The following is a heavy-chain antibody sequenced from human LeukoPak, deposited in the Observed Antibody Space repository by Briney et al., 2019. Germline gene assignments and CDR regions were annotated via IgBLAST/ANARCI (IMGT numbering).Heavy chain of an antibody. D-gene: IGHD4-17*01. CDR1: GFTFSSYG. Sequence: PGGSLRLSCAASGFTFSSYGMQWVRQTPGKGLEWVGIMSNSGENTFYGEAVKGRFTISRDNSQNTLYLQMNSPRPEDTAVYYCAKGGASVTRYVDYWGQGTLVTVSS. CDR3: AKGGASVTRYVDY. V-gene: IGHV3-30*18. J-gene: IGHJ4*02. CDR2: MSNSGENT.